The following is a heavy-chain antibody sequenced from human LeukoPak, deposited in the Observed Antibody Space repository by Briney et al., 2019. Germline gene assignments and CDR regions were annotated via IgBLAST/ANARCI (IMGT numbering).Heavy chain of an antibody. CDR1: GFTFSSYA. J-gene: IGHJ6*02. Sequence: GGSLRLSCAAPGFTFSSYAMIWVRQAPGKGLEWVSGTNDSGGSTYYADSVKGRFTISRDNSKNTLYLQMNSLRAEDTAVYYCAKMSSSWTYYYGMDVWGQGTTVTVSS. CDR2: TNDSGGST. CDR3: AKMSSSWTYYYGMDV. V-gene: IGHV3-23*01. D-gene: IGHD6-13*01.